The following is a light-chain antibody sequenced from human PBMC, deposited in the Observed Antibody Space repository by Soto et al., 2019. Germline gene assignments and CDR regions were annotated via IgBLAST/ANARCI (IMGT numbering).Light chain of an antibody. CDR3: QSYDSSLSGYV. Sequence: QSVLTQPPSVSGAPGQTVIISCSGSSSNLGAPYDVNWFRQLPGTVPRLLIYGNNNRPSGVPDRFSGSKSGTSAPLAITGLQAEDEADYCQSYDSSLSGYVFGTGTKVTVL. CDR1: SSNLGAPYD. J-gene: IGLJ1*01. CDR2: GNN. V-gene: IGLV1-40*01.